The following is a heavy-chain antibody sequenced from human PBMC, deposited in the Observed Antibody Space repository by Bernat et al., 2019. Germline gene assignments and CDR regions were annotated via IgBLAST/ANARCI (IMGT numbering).Heavy chain of an antibody. Sequence: QLQLQESGPGLVKPSETQSLTCTVSGGSISSSSYYWGWIRQPPGKGLEWIGSIYYSGSTYYNPSLKSRVTISVDTSKNQFSLKLSSVTAADTAVYYCARRPLDFWSGLDYWGQGTLVTVSS. V-gene: IGHV4-39*01. CDR2: IYYSGST. D-gene: IGHD3-3*01. CDR1: GGSISSSSYY. CDR3: ARRPLDFWSGLDY. J-gene: IGHJ4*02.